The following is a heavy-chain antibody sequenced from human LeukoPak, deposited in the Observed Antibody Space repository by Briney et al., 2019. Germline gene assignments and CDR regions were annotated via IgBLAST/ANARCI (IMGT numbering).Heavy chain of an antibody. V-gene: IGHV4-59*12. D-gene: IGHD3-10*01. CDR3: ASYYGSGNDY. CDR1: GGSISNFY. J-gene: IGHJ4*02. CDR2: INYSGST. Sequence: SETLSLTCTVSGGSISNFYYIWIRQPPGKGLEWIGYINYSGSTDYNPPLKSRVTISVDTSKNQFSLKLSSVTAADTAVYYCASYYGSGNDYWGQGTLVTVSS.